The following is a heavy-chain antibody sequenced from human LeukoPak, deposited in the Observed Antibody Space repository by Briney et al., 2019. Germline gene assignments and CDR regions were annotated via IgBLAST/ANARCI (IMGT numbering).Heavy chain of an antibody. J-gene: IGHJ3*02. D-gene: IGHD1-26*01. CDR3: ARDYATTYDAFDI. CDR2: IYHSGST. V-gene: IGHV4-38-2*02. CDR1: GYSLSSGYY. Sequence: SETLSLTCTVSGYSLSSGYYWGWIRQPPGKGLEWIGSIYHSGSTCYNPSLKSRVTISVDTSKNQFSLKLSSVTAADTAVYYCARDYATTYDAFDIWGQGTMVTVSS.